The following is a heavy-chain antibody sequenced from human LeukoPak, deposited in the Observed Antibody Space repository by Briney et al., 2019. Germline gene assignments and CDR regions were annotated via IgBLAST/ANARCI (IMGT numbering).Heavy chain of an antibody. D-gene: IGHD3-10*02. J-gene: IGHJ5*02. Sequence: PGGSLRLSCTGSGFTFGDYAMSWFRQAPGKGLEGVGYIRSKAYGGTAEYAASVKGRFTISRDDSKSIVYLQMDSLKTEDSAVYYCTRGPLVPLPWGQGTLVTVSS. V-gene: IGHV3-49*03. CDR2: IRSKAYGGTA. CDR3: TRGPLVPLP. CDR1: GFTFGDYA.